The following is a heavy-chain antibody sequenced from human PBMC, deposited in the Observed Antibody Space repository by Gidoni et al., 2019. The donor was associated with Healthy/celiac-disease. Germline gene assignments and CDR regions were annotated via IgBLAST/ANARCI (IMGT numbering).Heavy chain of an antibody. J-gene: IGHJ4*02. V-gene: IGHV3-23*01. Sequence: EVQLLESGGGLVQPGGSLRLSCAASGFTFSSYAMSWVRQAPGKGLEWVSAISGSGGSTYYADSVKGRFTISRDNSKNTLYLQMNSLRAEDTAVYYCAKDAVTYYYDSSGYYWGYYFDYWGQGTLVTVSS. CDR2: ISGSGGST. CDR3: AKDAVTYYYDSSGYYWGYYFDY. D-gene: IGHD3-22*01. CDR1: GFTFSSYA.